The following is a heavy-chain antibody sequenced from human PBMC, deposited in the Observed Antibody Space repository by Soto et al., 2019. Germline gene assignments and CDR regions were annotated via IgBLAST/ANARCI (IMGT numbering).Heavy chain of an antibody. CDR3: AKNAVVIAKASHEMYYFDY. V-gene: IGHV3-23*01. CDR1: GFTFSSYA. Sequence: GGSLRLSCAASGFTFSSYAMSWVRQAPGKGLEWVSAISGSGGSTYYADSVKGRFTISRDNSKNTLYLQMNSLRAEDTAVYYCAKNAVVIAKASHEMYYFDYWGQGTLVTVSS. CDR2: ISGSGGST. D-gene: IGHD2-21*01. J-gene: IGHJ4*02.